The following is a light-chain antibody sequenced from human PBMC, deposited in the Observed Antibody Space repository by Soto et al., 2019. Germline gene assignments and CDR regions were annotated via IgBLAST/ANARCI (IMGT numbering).Light chain of an antibody. Sequence: QSALTQPASVSGSPGQSITISCTGTSSDVGGYNYGSWYQQHPGKAPKLMIYEVSNRPSGVSNRFSGSKSGNTASLTISGLQAEDEADYYCSSYTSSMVVFGGGTKLTVL. CDR3: SSYTSSMVV. CDR2: EVS. J-gene: IGLJ2*01. CDR1: SSDVGGYNY. V-gene: IGLV2-14*01.